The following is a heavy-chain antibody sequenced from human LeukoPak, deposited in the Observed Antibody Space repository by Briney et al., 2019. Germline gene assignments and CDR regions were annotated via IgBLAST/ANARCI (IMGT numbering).Heavy chain of an antibody. CDR1: GFTLSSSA. Sequence: PGGSLRLSCAASGFTLSSSAMSWVRQAPGKGLEWVSAISGSGGTTYYADSVKGRFTISRDNSKNTLYLQMNSLRAEDTAVYYCTKEPLLRVSYNCFDPWGQGTLVTVSS. D-gene: IGHD3-9*01. J-gene: IGHJ5*02. CDR2: ISGSGGTT. V-gene: IGHV3-23*01. CDR3: TKEPLLRVSYNCFDP.